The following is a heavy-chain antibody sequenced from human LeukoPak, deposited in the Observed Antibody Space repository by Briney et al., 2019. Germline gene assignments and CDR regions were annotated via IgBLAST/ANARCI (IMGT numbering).Heavy chain of an antibody. CDR1: GYTFTSYG. V-gene: IGHV1-18*01. D-gene: IGHD6-19*01. J-gene: IGHJ6*02. Sequence: GASVKVSCKASGYTFTSYGISWVRQAPGQGREWMGWISAYNGNTNYAQKLPGRVTMTTDTSTSTAYMELRSLRSDDTAVYYCARDSGWYSIYYYGMDVWGQGTTVTVSS. CDR3: ARDSGWYSIYYYGMDV. CDR2: ISAYNGNT.